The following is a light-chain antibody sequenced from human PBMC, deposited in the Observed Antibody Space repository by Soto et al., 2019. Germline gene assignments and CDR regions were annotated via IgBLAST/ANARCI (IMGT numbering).Light chain of an antibody. CDR2: EDS. V-gene: IGLV2-23*01. CDR1: RNDVGNYNL. Sequence: QSALSHPASVSGSPGHLITVSCTGSRNDVGNYNLVSWYQQSPGKAPKLLIYEDSKRPSGVSNRFSGSKSGDTVSLTISGLQTEDEADYYCCSYTGATTDYVFGTGTKVTLL. J-gene: IGLJ1*01. CDR3: CSYTGATTDYV.